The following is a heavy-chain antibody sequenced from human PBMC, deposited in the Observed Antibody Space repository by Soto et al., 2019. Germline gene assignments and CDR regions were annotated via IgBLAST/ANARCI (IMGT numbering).Heavy chain of an antibody. V-gene: IGHV3-74*01. Sequence: EVQLVESGGGLVQPGGSLRLSCAASGFSFSNTWMHWVRQAPGKGLVWVSHVNSDGSNTNYADFVKGRFTVSRDNARNTVYLQMNSLRADETVVYYCAKDWSYGLDVWGQGTTVTVSS. J-gene: IGHJ6*02. CDR2: VNSDGSNT. D-gene: IGHD3-9*01. CDR3: AKDWSYGLDV. CDR1: GFSFSNTW.